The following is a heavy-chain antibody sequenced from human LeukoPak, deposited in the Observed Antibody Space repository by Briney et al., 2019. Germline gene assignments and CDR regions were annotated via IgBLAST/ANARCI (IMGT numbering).Heavy chain of an antibody. V-gene: IGHV4-39*01. CDR3: AGSVSGPGRQTWYYYYGMDV. D-gene: IGHD1-26*01. J-gene: IGHJ6*02. CDR1: GGSISSSSYY. CDR2: IY. Sequence: SETLSLTCTVSGGSISSSSYYWGWIRQPPGKGLEWIGSIYYNPSLKSRVTISVDTSKNQFSLKLSSVTAADTAVYYCAGSVSGPGRQTWYYYYGMDVWGQGTTVTVSS.